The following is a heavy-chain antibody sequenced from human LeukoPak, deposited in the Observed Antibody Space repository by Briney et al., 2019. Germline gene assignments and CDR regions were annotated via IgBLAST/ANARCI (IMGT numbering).Heavy chain of an antibody. Sequence: ASVKVSCTASGYTFTGYYIYWVRQAPGQGLEWMGWINPNTGGTNYAQTFQGRVTMTRDTSISTAYTELSRLRSDDTAVYYCARDRFYMEYYDILYYMDVWGKGTTVTISS. CDR2: INPNTGGT. J-gene: IGHJ6*03. CDR3: ARDRFYMEYYDILYYMDV. CDR1: GYTFTGYY. D-gene: IGHD3-9*01. V-gene: IGHV1-2*02.